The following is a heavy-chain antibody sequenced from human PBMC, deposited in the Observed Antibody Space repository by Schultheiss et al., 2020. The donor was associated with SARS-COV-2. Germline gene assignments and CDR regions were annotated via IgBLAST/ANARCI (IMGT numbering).Heavy chain of an antibody. CDR2: ISSSGSHI. CDR1: GFTFSGYS. D-gene: IGHD6-19*01. Sequence: GGSLRLSCAASGFTFSGYSMNWVRQAPGKGLEWVSSISSSGSHIYHADSVKGRFTISRDNTKNSLYLQVNSLRAEDTAVCYCARDGGSSGWYFDYWGQGTLVTVSS. CDR3: ARDGGSSGWYFDY. J-gene: IGHJ4*02. V-gene: IGHV3-21*01.